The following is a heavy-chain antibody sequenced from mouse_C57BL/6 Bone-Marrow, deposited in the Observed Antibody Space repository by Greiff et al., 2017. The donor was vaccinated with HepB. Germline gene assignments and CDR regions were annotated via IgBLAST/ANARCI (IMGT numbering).Heavy chain of an antibody. D-gene: IGHD2-3*01. CDR2: INPSSGYT. V-gene: IGHV1-4*01. CDR1: GYTFTSYT. J-gene: IGHJ4*01. CDR3: ARSFYDGDY. Sequence: VQLVESGAELARPGASVKMSCKASGYTFTSYTMHWVKQRPGQGLEWIGYINPSSGYTKYNQKFKDKATLTADKSSSTAYMQLSSLTSEDSAVYYCARSFYDGDYWGQGTSVTVSS.